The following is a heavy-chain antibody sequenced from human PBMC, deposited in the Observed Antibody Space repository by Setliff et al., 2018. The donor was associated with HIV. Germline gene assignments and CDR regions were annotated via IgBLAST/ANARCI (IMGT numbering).Heavy chain of an antibody. V-gene: IGHV4-34*01. CDR2: ITHSGST. D-gene: IGHD3-22*01. Sequence: PSETLSLTCAVYDGSFSGYYWIWIRRPPGKGLEWIGEITHSGSTNYNPSLKSRVTISVDTSKNQFSLKLTSVTAADTAVYYCARDDYHDSSGYEGASYWGRGTLVTVSS. J-gene: IGHJ4*02. CDR3: ARDDYHDSSGYEGASY. CDR1: DGSFSGYY.